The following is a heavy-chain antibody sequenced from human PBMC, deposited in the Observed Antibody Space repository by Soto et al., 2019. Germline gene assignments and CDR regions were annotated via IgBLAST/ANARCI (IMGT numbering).Heavy chain of an antibody. CDR3: AKGKYIVLSAYTFDY. CDR1: GFTFSSYA. CDR2: ISGSGGST. J-gene: IGHJ4*02. Sequence: GGSLRLSCAASGFTFSSYAMSWVRQAPGKGLEWVSSISGSGGSTYYADSVKGRFTISRDNSKNTVYLQMNSLRAEDTAVYYCAKGKYIVLSAYTFDYWGQGTLVTVSS. V-gene: IGHV3-23*01. D-gene: IGHD3-16*01.